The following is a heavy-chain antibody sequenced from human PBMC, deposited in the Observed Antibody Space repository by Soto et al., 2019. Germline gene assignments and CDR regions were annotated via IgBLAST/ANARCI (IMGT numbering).Heavy chain of an antibody. CDR3: ARLPVVVIALGYFDP. D-gene: IGHD2-21*01. CDR1: GDSISSSYY. CDR2: VYYTGFT. J-gene: IGHJ5*02. V-gene: IGHV4-39*01. Sequence: QLQLQESGPGLVKPSETLSLTCTVSGDSISSSYYWGWVRQPPGKGLECIGAVYYTGFTYYNPSPESRLPISLDTSQHQFSLRLSSVTAADTAIYSCARLPVVVIALGYFDPWGPGTLVTVSS.